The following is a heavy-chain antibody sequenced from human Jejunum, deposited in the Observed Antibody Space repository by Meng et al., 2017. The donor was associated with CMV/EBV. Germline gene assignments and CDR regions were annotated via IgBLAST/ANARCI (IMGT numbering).Heavy chain of an antibody. J-gene: IGHJ6*02. CDR1: GFTFHTFW. CDR2: IKEDGRWQ. Sequence: SGFTFHTFWIAWVRQAPGKGLGLVANIKEDGRWQWYVDSVKGRFTISRDNARKSLYLQMNSLRAEDTAVYYCVRYENLQHGMDVWGQGTTVTVSS. V-gene: IGHV3-7*01. CDR3: VRYENLQHGMDV. D-gene: IGHD1-1*01.